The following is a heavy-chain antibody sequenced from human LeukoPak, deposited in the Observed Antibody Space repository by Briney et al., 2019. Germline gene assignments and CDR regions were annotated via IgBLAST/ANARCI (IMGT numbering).Heavy chain of an antibody. J-gene: IGHJ3*02. CDR2: IYYSGST. V-gene: IGHV4-59*01. D-gene: IGHD1-26*01. CDR1: GGSTSSYY. CDR3: AREGIVGATLGAFDI. Sequence: SETLSLTCTVSGGSTSSYYWSWIRQPPGKGLEWIGYIYYSGSTNYNPSLKSRVTISVDTSKNQFSLKLSSVTAADTAVYYCAREGIVGATLGAFDIWGQGTMVTVSS.